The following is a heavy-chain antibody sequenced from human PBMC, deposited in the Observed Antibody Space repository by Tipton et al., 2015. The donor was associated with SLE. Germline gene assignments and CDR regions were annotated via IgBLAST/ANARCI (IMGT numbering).Heavy chain of an antibody. D-gene: IGHD1-26*01. CDR3: AREGGSYSFDY. Sequence: TLSLTCTVSGGSISSYYWSWIRQPPGKGLEWIGYIYYSGSTNYNPSLKSRVTISVDTSKNQFSLKLSSVTAADTAVYYCAREGGSYSFDYWGQGTLVTVSS. CDR2: IYYSGST. J-gene: IGHJ4*02. CDR1: GGSISSYY. V-gene: IGHV4-59*12.